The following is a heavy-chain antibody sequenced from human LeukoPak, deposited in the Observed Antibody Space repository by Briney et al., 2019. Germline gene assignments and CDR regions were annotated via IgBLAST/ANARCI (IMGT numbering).Heavy chain of an antibody. J-gene: IGHJ4*02. CDR3: ARDRTIAPTGPLGY. Sequence: SETLSLTCAVYGGSFSGYYWSWIRQPPGKGLEWIGEINHSGSTNYNPSLKSRVTMTRDTSITTAFMELSRLRSDDTAVYYCARDRTIAPTGPLGYWGQGTLVTVSS. CDR1: GGSFSGYY. D-gene: IGHD6-13*01. CDR2: INHSGST. V-gene: IGHV4-34*01.